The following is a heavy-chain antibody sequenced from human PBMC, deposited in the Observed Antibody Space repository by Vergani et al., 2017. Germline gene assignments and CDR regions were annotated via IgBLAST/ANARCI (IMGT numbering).Heavy chain of an antibody. J-gene: IGHJ6*03. V-gene: IGHV3-48*01. CDR1: GFTFSSYS. D-gene: IGHD2-2*01. CDR2: ISSSSSTI. CDR3: ARDGRDIVVVPAATYYYYYYMDV. Sequence: EVQLVESGGGLVQPGGSLRLSCAASGFTFSSYSMNWVRQAPGKGLEWVSYISSSSSTIYYADSVKGRFTISRDNAKNSLYLQMNSLRAEDTAVYYCARDGRDIVVVPAATYYYYYYMDVWGKGP.